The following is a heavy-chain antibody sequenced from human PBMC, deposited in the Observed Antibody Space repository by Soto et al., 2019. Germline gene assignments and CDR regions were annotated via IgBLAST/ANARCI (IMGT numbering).Heavy chain of an antibody. J-gene: IGHJ6*03. CDR1: GGSISSYY. CDR3: ARGQRSDYYYYGYVAV. D-gene: IGHD1-1*01. V-gene: IGHV4-59*01. Sequence: QVQLQESGPGLVKPSETLSLTCTVSGGSISSYYWSWIRQPPGKGLEWIGYIYYSGSTNYNPSLKSRITISVDPSKYQVSLKLSSVTAADTAVYYCARGQRSDYYYYGYVAVWGKWTTVTVSS. CDR2: IYYSGST.